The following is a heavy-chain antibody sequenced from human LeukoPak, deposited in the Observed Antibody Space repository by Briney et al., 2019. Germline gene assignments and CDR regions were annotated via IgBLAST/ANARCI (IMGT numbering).Heavy chain of an antibody. D-gene: IGHD3-22*01. Sequence: DPGGCLRLSCVASGFTFSSSAISCVRQAPGKGLEWVSCISGSGGSTYHADSVKSRFTISRDNSKNTLYLQMNSLRAEDTAVYYCAKGLRLTMIVVVIRDAFDIWGQGTMVTVSS. CDR3: AKGLRLTMIVVVIRDAFDI. J-gene: IGHJ3*02. CDR2: ISGSGGST. V-gene: IGHV3-23*01. CDR1: GFTFSSSA.